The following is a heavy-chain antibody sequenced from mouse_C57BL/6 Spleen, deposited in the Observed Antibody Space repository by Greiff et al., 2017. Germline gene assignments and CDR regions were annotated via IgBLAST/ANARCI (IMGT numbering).Heavy chain of an antibody. CDR1: GYAFTNYL. J-gene: IGHJ4*01. CDR2: INPGSGGT. V-gene: IGHV1-54*01. D-gene: IGHD2-4*01. Sequence: QVQLQQSGAELVRPGTSVKVSCKASGYAFTNYLIEWVKQRPGQGLEWIGVINPGSGGTNYNEKFKGKATLTAAKSSSTAYMQLSSLTSEDSAVYFCAGYCDYDVDAMDYWGQGTSVTVSS. CDR3: AGYCDYDVDAMDY.